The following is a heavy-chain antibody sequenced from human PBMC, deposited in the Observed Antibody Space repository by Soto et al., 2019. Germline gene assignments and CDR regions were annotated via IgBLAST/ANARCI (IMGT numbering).Heavy chain of an antibody. CDR1: GGSISSSNW. Sequence: SETLSLTCAVSGGSISSSNWWSWVRQPPGKGLEWIGEIYHSGSTNYNPSLKSRVTILVDKSKNQFSLKLSSVTAADTAVYYCARDRPPGSYQYYYYGMDVWGQGNMVTVSS. D-gene: IGHD3-10*01. V-gene: IGHV4-4*02. J-gene: IGHJ6*02. CDR3: ARDRPPGSYQYYYYGMDV. CDR2: IYHSGST.